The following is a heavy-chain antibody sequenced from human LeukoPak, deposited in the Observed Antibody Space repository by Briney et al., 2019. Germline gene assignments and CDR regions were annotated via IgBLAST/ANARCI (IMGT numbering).Heavy chain of an antibody. CDR1: GYTFTSYY. V-gene: IGHV1-46*01. J-gene: IGHJ4*02. CDR3: AREGYYYDSSGYYFRENSVGEFDY. Sequence: ASVKVSCKASGYTFTSYYMHWVRQAPGQGLEWMGIINPSGGSTSYAQKFQGRVTMTRDTSTSTVYMELSSLGSEDTAVYYCAREGYYYDSSGYYFRENSVGEFDYWGQGTLVTVSS. D-gene: IGHD3-22*01. CDR2: INPSGGST.